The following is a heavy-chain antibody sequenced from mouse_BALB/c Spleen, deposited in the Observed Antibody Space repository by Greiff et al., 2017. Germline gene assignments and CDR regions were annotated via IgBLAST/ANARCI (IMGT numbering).Heavy chain of an antibody. CDR3: ARRGYGSSYGMDY. CDR2: ISSGGSYT. V-gene: IGHV5-6*01. Sequence: EVQLVESGGDLVKPGGSLKLSCAASGFTFSSYGMSWVRQTPDKRLEWVATISSGGSYTYYPDSVKGRFTISRDNAKNTLYLQMSSLKSEDTAMYYCARRGYGSSYGMDYWGQGTSVTVSS. D-gene: IGHD1-1*01. CDR1: GFTFSSYG. J-gene: IGHJ4*01.